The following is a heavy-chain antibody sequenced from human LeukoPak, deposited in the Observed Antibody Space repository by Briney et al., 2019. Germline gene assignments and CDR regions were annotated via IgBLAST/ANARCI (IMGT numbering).Heavy chain of an antibody. D-gene: IGHD2-8*01. CDR2: ISYDGSNK. CDR3: ATNGDLSIDAFDI. CDR1: GFTFSSYG. J-gene: IGHJ3*02. Sequence: GGSLRLSCAASGFTFSSYGMHWVRQAPGKGLEWVAVISYDGSNKYYADSVKGRFTISRDNSKNTLYLQMNSLRAEDTAVYHCATNGDLSIDAFDIWGQGTMVTVSS. V-gene: IGHV3-30*03.